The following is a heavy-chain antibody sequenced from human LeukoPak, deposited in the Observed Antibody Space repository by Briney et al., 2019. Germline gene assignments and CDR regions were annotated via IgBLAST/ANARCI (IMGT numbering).Heavy chain of an antibody. V-gene: IGHV3-30*02. CDR2: IRYDGSNK. CDR3: AKGPRPQYYYYYYYMDV. Sequence: GGSLRLSCAASGFTFSSYGMHWVRQAPGKGLEWVAFIRYDGSNKYYADSVKGRFTVSRDNSKNTLYLQMNSLRAEDTAVYYCAKGPRPQYYYYYYYMDVWGKGTTVTVSS. J-gene: IGHJ6*03. CDR1: GFTFSSYG.